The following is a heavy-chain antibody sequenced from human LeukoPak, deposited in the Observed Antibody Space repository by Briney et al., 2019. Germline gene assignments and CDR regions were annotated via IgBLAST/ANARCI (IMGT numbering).Heavy chain of an antibody. D-gene: IGHD6-19*01. Sequence: SETLSLTCTVSGGSIRSGDYYWSWIRQPPGKGLEWIGYIYYSGSTNYNPSLKSRVTISVDTSKNQFSLKLSSVTAADTAVYYCARYGSGWYWGFDYWGQGTLVTVSS. CDR2: IYYSGST. CDR1: GGSIRSGDYY. V-gene: IGHV4-61*08. CDR3: ARYGSGWYWGFDY. J-gene: IGHJ4*02.